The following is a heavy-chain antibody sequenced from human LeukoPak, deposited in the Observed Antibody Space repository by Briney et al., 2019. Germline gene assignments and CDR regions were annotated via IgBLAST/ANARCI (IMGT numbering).Heavy chain of an antibody. J-gene: IGHJ3*02. CDR1: GYTFTGYY. D-gene: IGHD6-6*01. V-gene: IGHV1-2*04. Sequence: GASVKVSCKASGYTFTGYYMHWVRQAPGQGLEWMGWINPNSGGTNYAQKFQGWVTMTRDTSISTAYMELSRLRSDDTAVYYCARDLGSSVTYDAFDICGQGTMVTVSS. CDR3: ARDLGSSVTYDAFDI. CDR2: INPNSGGT.